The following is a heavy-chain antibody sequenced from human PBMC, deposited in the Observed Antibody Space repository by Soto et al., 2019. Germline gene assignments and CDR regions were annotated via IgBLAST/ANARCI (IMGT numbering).Heavy chain of an antibody. CDR1: GFTFSSYA. D-gene: IGHD5-18*01. Sequence: SLRLSCAASGFTFSSYAMHWVRQAPGKGLEWVAVISYDGYNKYYADSVKGRFTVSRDDSENTLYLQMNSLKTEDTAVYYCSHGYYQYFNSWGQGTLVTVSS. V-gene: IGHV3-30*03. CDR2: ISYDGYNK. J-gene: IGHJ4*02. CDR3: SHGYYQYFNS.